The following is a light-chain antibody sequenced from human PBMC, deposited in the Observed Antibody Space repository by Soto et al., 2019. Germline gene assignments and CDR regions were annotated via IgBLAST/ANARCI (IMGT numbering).Light chain of an antibody. CDR2: NVS. V-gene: IGLV2-11*01. Sequence: QSALTQPRSVSGSPGQSVTISCTGSSSNLGIYDFVSWFQQHPGKAPKLIIYNVSERPLGVPARFSGSKSGKTASLTISGLQGDGEADYFCCSYGGYYDYVFGTGTKGTVL. CDR1: SSNLGIYDF. J-gene: IGLJ1*01. CDR3: CSYGGYYDYV.